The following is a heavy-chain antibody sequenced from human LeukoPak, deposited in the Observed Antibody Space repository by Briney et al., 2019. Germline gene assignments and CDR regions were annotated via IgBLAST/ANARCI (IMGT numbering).Heavy chain of an antibody. D-gene: IGHD3-22*01. Sequence: SETLSLTCTVSGDSISSSSYYWGWIRQPPGKGLEWIGSIYYSGSTYYNPSLKSRVTIPVDTSKNRISLKLISVTAADTAVYSCARHAIDSSGYYLDYFDYWGQGTLVTVSS. J-gene: IGHJ4*02. CDR1: GDSISSSSYY. CDR2: IYYSGST. CDR3: ARHAIDSSGYYLDYFDY. V-gene: IGHV4-39*01.